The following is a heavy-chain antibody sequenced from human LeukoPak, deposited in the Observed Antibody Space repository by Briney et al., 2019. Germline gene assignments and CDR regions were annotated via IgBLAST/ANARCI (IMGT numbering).Heavy chain of an antibody. Sequence: GASVKVSCKASGYIFTGYYMHWVGQAPGQGLEWMGWINPNSGGTNYAQKFQGRVTMTRDTSISTAYMELSRLRSDDTAVYYCARAGNRGYCSGGNCYFGYWGQGTLVTVSS. CDR1: GYIFTGYY. V-gene: IGHV1-2*02. D-gene: IGHD2-15*01. CDR3: ARAGNRGYCSGGNCYFGY. J-gene: IGHJ4*02. CDR2: INPNSGGT.